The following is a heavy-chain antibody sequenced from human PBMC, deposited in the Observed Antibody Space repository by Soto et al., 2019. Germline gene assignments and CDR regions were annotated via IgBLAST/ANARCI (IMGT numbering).Heavy chain of an antibody. D-gene: IGHD3-10*01. CDR3: ARETMVRGVITIDY. V-gene: IGHV4-59*01. J-gene: IGHJ4*02. CDR1: GGSISSYY. CDR2: IYYSGST. Sequence: SETLSLTCTVSGGSISSYYWSWIRQPPGKGLEWIGYIYYSGSTNYNPSLKSRVTISVDTSKNQFSLKLSSVTAADTAVYYCARETMVRGVITIDYWGQGTLVTVSS.